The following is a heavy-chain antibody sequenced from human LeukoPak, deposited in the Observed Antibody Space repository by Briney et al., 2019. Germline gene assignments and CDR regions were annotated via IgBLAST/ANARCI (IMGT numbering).Heavy chain of an antibody. CDR1: GYTFTSYY. CDR3: AKDLRWDHPGFDP. J-gene: IGHJ5*02. V-gene: IGHV1-46*01. Sequence: ASVKVSCKASGYTFTSYYIHWVRQAPGQGLEWMGIINPGGGSTRYAQRFQDRVTMTRDTSTSTVYMELSSLRSEDTAVYYCAKDLRWDHPGFDPWGQGTLLIVSS. D-gene: IGHD4-23*01. CDR2: INPGGGST.